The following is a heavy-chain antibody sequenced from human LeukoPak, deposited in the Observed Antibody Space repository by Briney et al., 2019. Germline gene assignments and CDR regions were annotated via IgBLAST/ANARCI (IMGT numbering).Heavy chain of an antibody. CDR3: ARRGSGYSPRD. V-gene: IGHV4-61*01. Sequence: ASETLFLTCTVSGDSVSSGSYYWSWMRQPPGKGLEWIGYIYYRGSTDYNSSLKSRVSISADTSKNQFFLKLNSVTAADTAVYYCARRGSGYSPRDWGQGTLVTVS. D-gene: IGHD5-18*01. J-gene: IGHJ4*02. CDR2: IYYRGST. CDR1: GDSVSSGSYY.